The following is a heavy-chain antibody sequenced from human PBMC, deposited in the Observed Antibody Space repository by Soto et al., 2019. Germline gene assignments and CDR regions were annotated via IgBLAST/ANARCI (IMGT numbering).Heavy chain of an antibody. V-gene: IGHV1-69*13. Sequence: GAPVEASSKDSVGIFVSNASSWAQQATGKGLEWMGGIIPILGTANYAQKFQGRVTITADESTRTAYMELSSLRSEDTAVYYCARGAAAAMDYYSYGLDVWCQGTTVS. CDR2: IIPILGTA. CDR3: ARGAAAAMDYYSYGLDV. J-gene: IGHJ6*02. D-gene: IGHD2-2*01. CDR1: VGIFVSNA.